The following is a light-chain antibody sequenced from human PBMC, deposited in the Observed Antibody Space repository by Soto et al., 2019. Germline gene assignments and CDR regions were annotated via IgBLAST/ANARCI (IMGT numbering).Light chain of an antibody. CDR3: QQYYNTPYT. V-gene: IGKV4-1*01. J-gene: IGKJ2*01. Sequence: DIVMTQSPDSLAVSLGERATIYCKSSQSVLYSSNNKNYLAWYQQKPGQPPKLLIFWASTRESGVPDRFSGSGSGTDFTLTISSLQAEDVAVYYCQQYYNTPYTFGPGTKLEIK. CDR1: QSVLYSSNNKNY. CDR2: WAS.